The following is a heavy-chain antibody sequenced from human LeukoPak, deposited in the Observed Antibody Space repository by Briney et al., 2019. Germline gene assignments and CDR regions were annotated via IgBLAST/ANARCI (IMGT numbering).Heavy chain of an antibody. CDR1: GFTFSSYG. D-gene: IGHD1-1*01. J-gene: IGHJ5*02. V-gene: IGHV3-33*01. CDR2: IWYDGSNK. CDR3: ARDSFRGNGPWFDP. Sequence: PGGSLRLSCAASGFTFSSYGMHWVRQAPGKGLEWVAVIWYDGSNKYYADSVKGRFTISRDNSKNTLYLQMNSLRAEDTAVYYCARDSFRGNGPWFDPWGQGTLVTVSS.